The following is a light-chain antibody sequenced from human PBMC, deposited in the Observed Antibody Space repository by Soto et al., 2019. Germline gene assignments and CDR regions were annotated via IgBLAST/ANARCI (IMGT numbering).Light chain of an antibody. CDR3: QQRSNWQVT. J-gene: IGKJ5*01. CDR2: DAS. CDR1: QSVSSY. Sequence: SVLTQYRATLSLSPRAREKFYCMASQSVSSYLAWYQQKPGQAPRLLIYDASNRATGIPARFSGSGSGTDFTLTISSLEPEDFAVYYCQQRSNWQVTFGQGTRLDIK. V-gene: IGKV3-11*01.